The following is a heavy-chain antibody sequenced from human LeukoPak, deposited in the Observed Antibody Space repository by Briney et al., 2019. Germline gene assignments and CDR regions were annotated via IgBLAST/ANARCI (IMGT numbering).Heavy chain of an antibody. CDR1: GDSISSYY. CDR3: ARDKQPGDY. V-gene: IGHV4-59*01. CDR2: ISYTGSA. J-gene: IGHJ4*02. D-gene: IGHD5-18*01. Sequence: SETLSLTCTVSGDSISSYYWNWIRQPPGKGLEWIGYISYTGSADYNPSLKSRVTISVDTSKNQFSLKVTSLTAADTAVYYCARDKQPGDYWGQGTLVTVSS.